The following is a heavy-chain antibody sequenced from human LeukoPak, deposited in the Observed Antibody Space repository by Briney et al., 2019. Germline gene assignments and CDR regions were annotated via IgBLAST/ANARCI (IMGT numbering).Heavy chain of an antibody. J-gene: IGHJ5*02. V-gene: IGHV4-59*01. Sequence: SETLSLTCTVSGGSISSYYWSWIRQPPGKGLEWIGYIYYSGSTNYNPSLKSRVTISVDTSKNQFSLKLSSVTAADTAVYYCARVRRSSSWYLNWFDPWGQGTLVTVSS. D-gene: IGHD6-13*01. CDR1: GGSISSYY. CDR3: ARVRRSSSWYLNWFDP. CDR2: IYYSGST.